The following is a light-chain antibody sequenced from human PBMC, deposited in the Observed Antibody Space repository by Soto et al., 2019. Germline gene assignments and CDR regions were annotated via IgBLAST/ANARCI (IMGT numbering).Light chain of an antibody. J-gene: IGKJ2*01. CDR3: QQYVTPPQT. Sequence: DIVLTQSPGSLAVSLGEAVTIKCKSSQSVLRGSNSKNLLAWHQQKPGQPPKVLIYWASSREGGVPARFRGSGTGTDFTVTYTCVRAVDVAVYYCQQYVTPPQTFGPGTKVEI. CDR2: WAS. CDR1: QSVLRGSNSKNL. V-gene: IGKV4-1*01.